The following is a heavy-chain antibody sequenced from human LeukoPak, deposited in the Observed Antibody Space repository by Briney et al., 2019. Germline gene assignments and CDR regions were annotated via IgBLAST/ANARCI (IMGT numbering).Heavy chain of an antibody. Sequence: GGSLRLSCAASGFTFSSYSMNWVRQAPGKGLEWVSYITGSLSTIYYADSVKGRFTISRDNAKNSGYLQMNSLRLEDTAVYYCARTGLGMYSFDYWGQGILVTVSS. D-gene: IGHD3/OR15-3a*01. CDR2: ITGSLSTI. V-gene: IGHV3-48*01. CDR1: GFTFSSYS. J-gene: IGHJ4*02. CDR3: ARTGLGMYSFDY.